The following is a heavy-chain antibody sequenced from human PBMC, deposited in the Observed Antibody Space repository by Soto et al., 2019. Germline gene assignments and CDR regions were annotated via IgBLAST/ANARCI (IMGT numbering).Heavy chain of an antibody. CDR3: ASLLCIKFDY. V-gene: IGHV4-39*01. J-gene: IGHJ4*02. CDR2: IYYSGTT. CDR1: GGSISSSSYY. Sequence: PSETRSLTWTVSGGSISSSSYYWGWIRQPPGKGLEWIGTIYYSGTTNYNPSLKSRVTISVDTSQNQFSLKLNSLTAADTAVYYCASLLCIKFDYWGQVALVTVCS. D-gene: IGHD3-10*01.